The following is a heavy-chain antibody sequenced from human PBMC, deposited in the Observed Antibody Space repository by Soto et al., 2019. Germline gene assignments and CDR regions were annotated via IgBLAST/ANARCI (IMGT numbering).Heavy chain of an antibody. J-gene: IGHJ4*02. Sequence: SETLSLTCSLYSGSLSGYYWSWVRQPPGKGLEWIGEISPSGTTNYSPSLRSRVSISVDTSKNQFSLNLTSLTAADTAVYYCARAPKVSGSAQTRPDFWGQGSLVTVSS. CDR1: SGSLSGYY. V-gene: IGHV4-34*01. D-gene: IGHD6-6*01. CDR3: ARAPKVSGSAQTRPDF. CDR2: ISPSGTT.